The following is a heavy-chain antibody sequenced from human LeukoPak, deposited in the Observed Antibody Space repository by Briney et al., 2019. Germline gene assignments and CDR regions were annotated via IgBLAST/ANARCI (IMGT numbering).Heavy chain of an antibody. V-gene: IGHV1-2*02. J-gene: IGHJ4*02. Sequence: ASVKVSCKASGYTFTGYYMHWVRQAPGQGLVLMGFINPNSGGTNYAQEFQGRVTMTRDTSIGTAYMELSGLTSDDTAIYYCARDSRVTNGDYWGQGTLVTVSS. CDR3: ARDSRVTNGDY. CDR2: INPNSGGT. D-gene: IGHD3-16*01. CDR1: GYTFTGYY.